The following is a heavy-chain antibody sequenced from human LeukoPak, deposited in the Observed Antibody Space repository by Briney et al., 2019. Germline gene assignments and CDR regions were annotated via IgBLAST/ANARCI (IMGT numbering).Heavy chain of an antibody. CDR2: IYSSGSS. CDR1: GGSISNYY. CDR3: ARWIWGSSIDY. D-gene: IGHD6-13*01. J-gene: IGHJ4*02. V-gene: IGHV4-4*07. Sequence: SETLSLTCTVSGGSISNYYWSWIRQPAGKGLEWIGRIYSSGSSNYNPSLKSRVTMSVDTSKNQFSLRLSSVTAADTAVYYCARWIWGSSIDYWGQGTLVTVSS.